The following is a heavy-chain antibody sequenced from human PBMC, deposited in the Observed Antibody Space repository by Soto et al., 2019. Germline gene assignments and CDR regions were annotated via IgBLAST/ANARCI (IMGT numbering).Heavy chain of an antibody. Sequence: SETLSLTCNVFGDSISSSSYYWGWIRQTPGKGLEWIGSIYSTGTTHYNPSLKSRLAISVDTSKNQFSLTLTSVTAADTAVYYCARHAHNIVVASVDYWGQGTLVTAPQ. V-gene: IGHV4-39*01. J-gene: IGHJ4*02. CDR3: ARHAHNIVVASVDY. CDR2: IYSTGTT. D-gene: IGHD2-15*01. CDR1: GDSISSSSYY.